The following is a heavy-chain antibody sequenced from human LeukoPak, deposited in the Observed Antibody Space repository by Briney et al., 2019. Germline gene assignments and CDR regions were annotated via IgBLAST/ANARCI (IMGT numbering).Heavy chain of an antibody. CDR3: ARESAVAGTVAYYFDY. CDR1: GDSVSSNSAA. J-gene: IGHJ4*02. CDR2: TYYRSKWYN. Sequence: SQTLSLACAISGDSVSSNSAAWNWIRQSPSRGLEWLGRTYYRSKWYNDYAVSVKSRITINPDTSKNQFSLQLNSVTPEDTAVYYCARESAVAGTVAYYFDYWGQGTLVTVSS. D-gene: IGHD6-19*01. V-gene: IGHV6-1*01.